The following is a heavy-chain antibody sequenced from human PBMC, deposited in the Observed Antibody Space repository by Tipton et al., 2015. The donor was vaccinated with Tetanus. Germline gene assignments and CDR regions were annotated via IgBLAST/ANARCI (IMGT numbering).Heavy chain of an antibody. V-gene: IGHV3-30*03. CDR1: GFIFSNSC. CDR2: ISYDGNYQ. CDR3: RYTIGWSAVDY. J-gene: IGHJ4*02. Sequence: SLRLSCAASGFIFSNSCMHWVRQAPGKGLEWVAIISYDGNYQSYAESVKGRFTISRDNSKSTLFLQMNGLRAEDTAVYYCRYTIGWSAVDYWGQGSLVTVSS. D-gene: IGHD6-13*01.